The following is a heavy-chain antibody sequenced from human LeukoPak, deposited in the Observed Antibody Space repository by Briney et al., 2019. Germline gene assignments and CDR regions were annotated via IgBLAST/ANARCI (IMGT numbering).Heavy chain of an antibody. D-gene: IGHD3-10*01. Sequence: GGSLRLSCAASGFTFSSYWMHWVRQVPGKGLVWVSRINSDWSSTGYADSVKGRFTISRDNAKNTLYVQMNSLRAEDTAVYYCSTGSGHAFDIWGRGTMVTVSS. CDR3: STGSGHAFDI. V-gene: IGHV3-74*01. CDR2: INSDWSST. J-gene: IGHJ3*02. CDR1: GFTFSSYW.